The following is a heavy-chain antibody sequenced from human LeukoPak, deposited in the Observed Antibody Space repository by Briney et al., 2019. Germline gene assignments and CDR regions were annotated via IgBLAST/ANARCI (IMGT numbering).Heavy chain of an antibody. CDR1: GYTFTSYG. CDR2: ISAYNGNT. V-gene: IGHV1-18*01. CDR3: AGFTALVSRALGY. J-gene: IGHJ4*02. D-gene: IGHD3-9*01. Sequence: ASVKVSCKASGYTFTSYGISWVRQAPGQGLEWMGWISAYNGNTNYAQKLQGRVTITTDISTSTAYMERRGLRSDDTAVYYCAGFTALVSRALGYWGQGTLVTVSS.